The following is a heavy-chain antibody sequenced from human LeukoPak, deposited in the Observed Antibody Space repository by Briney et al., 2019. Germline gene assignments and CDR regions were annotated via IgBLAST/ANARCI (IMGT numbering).Heavy chain of an antibody. D-gene: IGHD1-26*01. CDR1: GFSFSHAW. V-gene: IGHV3-15*01. CDR3: TTRGGSFSIFDY. Sequence: GGSLRLSCAASGFSFSHAWMNWVRQAPGKGLEWVGRIKSKTDGGTIDYAAPVKGRFTISRDDSKNTLYLQMNSLKTEDTAVYYCTTRGGSFSIFDYWGQGTLVTVSS. J-gene: IGHJ4*02. CDR2: IKSKTDGGTI.